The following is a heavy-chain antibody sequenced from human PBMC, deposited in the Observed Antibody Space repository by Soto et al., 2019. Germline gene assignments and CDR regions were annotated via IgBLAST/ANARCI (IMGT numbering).Heavy chain of an antibody. CDR1: GFTFSRYG. CDR2: ISSSTSYV. D-gene: IGHD2-2*01. V-gene: IGHV3-21*01. CDR3: ARDPSEGRVGNWFES. J-gene: IGHJ5*01. Sequence: EVQLAESGGGLVKPGGSLRLSCAASGFTFSRYGMNWVRQAPGKGLEWVSSISSSTSYVYYADSVKGRFSVSRDNAKKILYLEMYALRTEDTAVYYCARDPSEGRVGNWFESWGQGTLVTVSS.